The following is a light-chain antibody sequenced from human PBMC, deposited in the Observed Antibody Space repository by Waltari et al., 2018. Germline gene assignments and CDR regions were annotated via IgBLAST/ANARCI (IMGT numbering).Light chain of an antibody. CDR2: DAS. CDR3: QMYVRLPAT. CDR1: QSVGRS. V-gene: IGKV3-20*01. Sequence: EIVLTQSPGSLSLSPGERATLSCRASQSVGRSLYWYQQKHGQAPRLLIYDASTRATGIPDRFSGGGSGTDFSLTISRLEPKDFAVYYCQMYVRLPATFGQGTKVEI. J-gene: IGKJ1*01.